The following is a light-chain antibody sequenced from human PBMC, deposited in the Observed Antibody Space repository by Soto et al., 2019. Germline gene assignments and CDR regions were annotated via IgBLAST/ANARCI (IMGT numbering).Light chain of an antibody. CDR1: QSVSSY. CDR3: QQRSNWPPA. Sequence: EIVLTQSPATLSLSPGERATLSCRASQSVSSYLAWYQQKPGQAPRLLIYDASNRATGIPARFSGRGSGTDFTLTISSLEPEDVAVYYCQQRSNWPPAFGQGTKLEIK. V-gene: IGKV3-11*01. CDR2: DAS. J-gene: IGKJ2*01.